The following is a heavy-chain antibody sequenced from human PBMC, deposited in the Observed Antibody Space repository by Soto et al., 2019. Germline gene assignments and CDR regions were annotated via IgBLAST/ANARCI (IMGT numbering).Heavy chain of an antibody. CDR2: IWYDGSNK. Sequence: HPGGSLRLSCAASGFTFSYYGMHWVRQAPGKGLEWVAVIWYDGSNKYYGDSVKGRFTISRDNSKSTLYLQMDSLRDEDTAVYYCARDLNGWYNDYWGQGTLVTVSS. CDR3: ARDLNGWYNDY. CDR1: GFTFSYYG. J-gene: IGHJ4*02. D-gene: IGHD1-20*01. V-gene: IGHV3-33*01.